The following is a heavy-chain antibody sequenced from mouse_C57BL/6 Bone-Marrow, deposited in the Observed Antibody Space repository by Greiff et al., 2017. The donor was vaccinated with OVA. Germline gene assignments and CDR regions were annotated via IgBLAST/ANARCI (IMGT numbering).Heavy chain of an antibody. D-gene: IGHD1-1*01. Sequence: DVHLVESGGGLVQPGGSLKLSCAASGFTFSDYYLYWVRQTPEKRLEWVAYISNGGGSTYYPDTVKGRFTISRDNAKNTLYLQMSRLKSEDTAMYYCARRGNYYGSSYWYFDVWGTGTTVTVSS. CDR1: GFTFSDYY. CDR2: ISNGGGST. CDR3: ARRGNYYGSSYWYFDV. V-gene: IGHV5-12*01. J-gene: IGHJ1*03.